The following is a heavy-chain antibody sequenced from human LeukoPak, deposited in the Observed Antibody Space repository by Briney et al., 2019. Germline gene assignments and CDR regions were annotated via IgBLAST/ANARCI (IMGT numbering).Heavy chain of an antibody. CDR3: AYYDTSNYHGMMA. D-gene: IGHD3-22*01. J-gene: IGHJ5*02. CDR2: IYPGDSDT. CDR1: GYSFTSYW. V-gene: IGHV5-51*01. Sequence: GESLKISCKGSGYSFTSYWIAWVRQMPGKGLEWMGIIYPGDSDTRYSPSFQGQVTISADKFISTTYLQWSSLKASDTAIYYCAYYDTSNYHGMMAWGQETLVTVSS.